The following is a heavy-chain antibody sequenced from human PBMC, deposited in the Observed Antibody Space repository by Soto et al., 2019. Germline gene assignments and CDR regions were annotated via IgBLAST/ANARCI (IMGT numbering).Heavy chain of an antibody. D-gene: IGHD3-3*01. V-gene: IGHV3-33*01. CDR1: GFTFSSYG. CDR3: ARVHDFWSGYFGMDV. J-gene: IGHJ6*02. Sequence: GGSLRLSCAASGFTFSSYGMHWVRQAPGKGLEWVAVIWYDGSNKYYADSVKGRFTISRDNSKNTLYLQMNSLRAEDTAVYYCARVHDFWSGYFGMDVWGQGTTVTVSS. CDR2: IWYDGSNK.